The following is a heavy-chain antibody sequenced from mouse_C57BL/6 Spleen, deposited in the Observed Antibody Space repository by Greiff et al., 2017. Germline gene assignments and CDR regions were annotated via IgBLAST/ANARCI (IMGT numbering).Heavy chain of an antibody. V-gene: IGHV1-76*01. CDR3: EGWTDYAMDY. Sequence: VQLQESGAELVRPGASVKLSCKASGYTFTDYYINWVKQRPGQGLEWIARIYPGSGNTYYNEKFKGKATLTAEKSSSTAYRQLSSLTSEDSAVYVCEGWTDYAMDYWGQGTSVTVSS. D-gene: IGHD1-1*02. J-gene: IGHJ4*01. CDR2: IYPGSGNT. CDR1: GYTFTDYY.